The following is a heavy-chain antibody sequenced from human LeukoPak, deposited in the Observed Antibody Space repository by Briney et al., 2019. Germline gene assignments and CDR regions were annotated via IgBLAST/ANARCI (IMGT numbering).Heavy chain of an antibody. D-gene: IGHD4-11*01. CDR1: GFTFSDHG. J-gene: IGHJ6*03. Sequence: GGSLRLSCSASGFTFSDHGLHWVRQAPGKGLEWVAIISDGGSNTYYGDSVRGRFTVSRDNSKNTLYLQMTSLRVDDTAVYYCARGVNYYYYMDVWGKGTAVTVS. CDR3: ARGVNYYYYMDV. V-gene: IGHV3-30*01. CDR2: ISDGGSNT.